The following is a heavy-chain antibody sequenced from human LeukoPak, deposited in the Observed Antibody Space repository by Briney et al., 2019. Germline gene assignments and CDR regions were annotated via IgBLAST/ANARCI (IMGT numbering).Heavy chain of an antibody. D-gene: IGHD1-26*01. CDR3: ARDNSRIVGAMMQAFDI. CDR1: GGSISSSSYY. J-gene: IGHJ3*02. Sequence: PSETLSLTCTVSGGSISSSSYYWGWIRQPPGKGLEWIGSIYYSGSTYYNPSLKSRVTISVDTSKNQFSLKLSSVTAADTAVYYCARDNSRIVGAMMQAFDIWGQGTMVTVSS. CDR2: IYYSGST. V-gene: IGHV4-39*07.